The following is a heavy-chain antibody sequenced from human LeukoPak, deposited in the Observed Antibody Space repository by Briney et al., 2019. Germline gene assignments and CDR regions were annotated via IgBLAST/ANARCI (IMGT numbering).Heavy chain of an antibody. CDR1: GYTFTGYY. Sequence: ASVKVSCKASGYTFTGYYMHWVRQAPGQGLEWMGRINPISGDTKYAQNFQGRFTMTRGTSITTAYMELSRVTSDDTAVYYCARSGGLVRGFIITTTLDYWGQGTLLTVSS. V-gene: IGHV1-2*02. CDR2: INPISGDT. CDR3: ARSGGLVRGFIITTTLDY. D-gene: IGHD3-10*01. J-gene: IGHJ4*02.